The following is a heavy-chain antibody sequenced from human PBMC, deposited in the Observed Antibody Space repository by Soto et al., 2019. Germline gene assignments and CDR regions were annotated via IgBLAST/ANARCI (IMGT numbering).Heavy chain of an antibody. V-gene: IGHV1-2*02. D-gene: IGHD3-3*02. CDR1: GHSFTGHY. J-gene: IGHJ6*02. CDR3: ARALIGFLDWLPDNYYYGMDV. CDR2: INPNSGDT. Sequence: ASVKISCKVSGHSFTGHYMHWVRQAPGQGLEWMGWINPNSGDTNYARKFQGRVTMTRDTSIKTVYMELSSLRSDDTAVYYCARALIGFLDWLPDNYYYGMDVWGQGTTVTVSS.